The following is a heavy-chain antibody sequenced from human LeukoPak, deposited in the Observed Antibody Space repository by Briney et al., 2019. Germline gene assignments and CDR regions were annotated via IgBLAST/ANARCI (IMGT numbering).Heavy chain of an antibody. J-gene: IGHJ4*02. Sequence: PGGSLRLSCAASGFTFSSYAMTWVRQAPGKGLEWVPAVSGTGGHTYYADSVKGRFTISRDNSKNTLYLQMDTLRAEDTAVYYCAKDAALYPFFFDYWGQGTLVTVSS. CDR2: VSGTGGHT. V-gene: IGHV3-23*01. D-gene: IGHD3-16*01. CDR1: GFTFSSYA. CDR3: AKDAALYPFFFDY.